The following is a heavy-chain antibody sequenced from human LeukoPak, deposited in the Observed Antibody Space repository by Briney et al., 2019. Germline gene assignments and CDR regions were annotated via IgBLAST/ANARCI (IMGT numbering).Heavy chain of an antibody. CDR2: SIPIYGSA. D-gene: IGHD3-22*01. V-gene: IGHV1-69*01. CDR3: AGFFYDNRGDAFDI. Sequence: SGKVSCKASGGILTFTSVSISCGRQSPRQERKWMRGSIPIYGSANYAQKFQGRITITSDEPTRTVYMELSSLRPEDSGMHYCAGFFYDNRGDAFDIWGQGTMVTVSS. J-gene: IGHJ3*02. CDR1: GGILTFTSVS.